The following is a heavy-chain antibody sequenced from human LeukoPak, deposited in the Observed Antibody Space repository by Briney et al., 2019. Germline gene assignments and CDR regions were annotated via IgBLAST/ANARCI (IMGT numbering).Heavy chain of an antibody. J-gene: IGHJ4*02. CDR3: AREDSGIDY. Sequence: GGSLRLSCAASGFIFSSDAMSWVRQAPGKGLDWVSGISGSGGSTYYADSVRGRFTISRDNAKNTLYLQMNSLRAEDTGVYYCAREDSGIDYWGQGTLVTVSS. V-gene: IGHV3-23*01. CDR2: ISGSGGST. CDR1: GFIFSSDA.